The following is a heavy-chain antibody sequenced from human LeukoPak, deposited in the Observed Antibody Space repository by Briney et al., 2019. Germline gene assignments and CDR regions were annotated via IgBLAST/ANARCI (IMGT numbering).Heavy chain of an antibody. J-gene: IGHJ5*02. CDR1: GFTFSSYG. V-gene: IGHV3-30*02. Sequence: PGGSLRLSCAASGFTFSSYGMHWVRQAPGKGLEWVAFIRYDGSNKYYADSVKGRFTISRDNSKNTLYLQMNSLRAEDTAVYYCAKDPYYDFWSGPNWFDPWGQGTLVTVSS. CDR3: AKDPYYDFWSGPNWFDP. D-gene: IGHD3-3*01. CDR2: IRYDGSNK.